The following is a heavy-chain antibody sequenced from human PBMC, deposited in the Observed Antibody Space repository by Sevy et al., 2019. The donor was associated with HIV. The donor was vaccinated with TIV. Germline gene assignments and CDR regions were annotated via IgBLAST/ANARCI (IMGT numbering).Heavy chain of an antibody. CDR2: ISGSGGNT. V-gene: IGHV3-23*01. CDR3: AKRPIVVVVAASPLDY. CDR1: GFTFSSYA. D-gene: IGHD2-15*01. J-gene: IGHJ4*02. Sequence: GGSLRLSCAASGFTFSSYAMSWVRQAPGKGLEWVSAISGSGGNTYYADSVKGRFTISRDNSKNTLYLQMNSLIPEATAVYYCAKRPIVVVVAASPLDYWGQGTLVTVSS.